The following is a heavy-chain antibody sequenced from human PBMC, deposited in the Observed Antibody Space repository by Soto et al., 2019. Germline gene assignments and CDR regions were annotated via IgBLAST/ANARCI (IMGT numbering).Heavy chain of an antibody. D-gene: IGHD4-17*01. V-gene: IGHV3-66*01. CDR2: IYSGGST. Sequence: GGSLRLSCAASGFTVSSNYMSWVRQAPGKGLEWVSVIYSGGSTYYADSVKGRFTISRDNSKNTLYLQMNSLRAEDTAVYYCASSPGYGDYYFDYWGQGTLVTVSS. CDR1: GFTVSSNY. J-gene: IGHJ4*02. CDR3: ASSPGYGDYYFDY.